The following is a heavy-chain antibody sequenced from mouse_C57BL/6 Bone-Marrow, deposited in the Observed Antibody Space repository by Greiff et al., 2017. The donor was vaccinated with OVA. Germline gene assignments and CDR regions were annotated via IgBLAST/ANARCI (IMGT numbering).Heavy chain of an antibody. CDR1: GSSFPGYY. V-gene: IGHV1-42*01. Sequence: SGSSFPGYYMNWVKHSPEKSLEWIGEINPSTGGTTYNQKFKAKATLTVDKSSSTAYMQLKSLTSEDSAVYYCARWDLLWYPSFAYWGQGTLVTVSA. CDR2: INPSTGGT. D-gene: IGHD2-1*01. J-gene: IGHJ3*01. CDR3: ARWDLLWYPSFAY.